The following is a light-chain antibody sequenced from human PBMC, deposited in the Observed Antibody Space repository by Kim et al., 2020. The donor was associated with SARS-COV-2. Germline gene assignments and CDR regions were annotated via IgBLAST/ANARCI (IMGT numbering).Light chain of an antibody. J-gene: IGKJ1*01. CDR2: MAS. V-gene: IGKV1-5*03. CDR3: QQYNSEPPWT. Sequence: PVGTRVTITCRASQSISRLLAWYQQKPGKAPNLLIYMASSLQSGVPSRFSGSGSGTEFTLTISSLQPDDFATYYCQQYNSEPPWTFGQGTKVDIK. CDR1: QSISRL.